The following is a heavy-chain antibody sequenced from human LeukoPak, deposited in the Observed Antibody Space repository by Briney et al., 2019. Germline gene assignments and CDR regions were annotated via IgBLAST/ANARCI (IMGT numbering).Heavy chain of an antibody. V-gene: IGHV3-23*01. CDR2: ISGSGGST. CDR1: GFTFSSYA. J-gene: IGHJ4*02. D-gene: IGHD2-15*01. Sequence: PGGSLRLSCAASGFTFSSYAMSWVRQAPGKGLEWVSAISGSGGSTYYADSVKGRFTISRDNSKNTLYLQMNSLRAKDTAVYYCAILPLPTNPIAACCSGGSCYPFDYWGQGTLVTVSS. CDR3: AILPLPTNPIAACCSGGSCYPFDY.